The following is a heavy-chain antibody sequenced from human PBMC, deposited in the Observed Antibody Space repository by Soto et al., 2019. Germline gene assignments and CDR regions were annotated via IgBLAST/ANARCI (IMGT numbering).Heavy chain of an antibody. Sequence: GESLKISCAASGFTFSSYAMHWVRQAPGKGLEWVAVISYDGSNKYYADSVKGRFTISRDNSKNTLYLQMNSLRAEDTAVYYCARDVRRVKDYWGQGTLVTVSS. J-gene: IGHJ4*02. CDR1: GFTFSSYA. D-gene: IGHD4-4*01. V-gene: IGHV3-30*04. CDR3: ARDVRRVKDY. CDR2: ISYDGSNK.